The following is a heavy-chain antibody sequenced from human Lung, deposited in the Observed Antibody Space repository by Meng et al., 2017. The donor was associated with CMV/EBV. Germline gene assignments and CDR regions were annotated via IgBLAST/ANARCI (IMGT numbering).Heavy chain of an antibody. CDR1: GGSISSSTYY. V-gene: IGHV4-39*07. J-gene: IGHJ4*02. D-gene: IGHD1-26*01. Sequence: SXTXSLXXTVSGGSISSSTYYWGWVRQPPGKRLEWIGSLYYSGSTYYNPSLKSRVTISVDTSMNQFSLKLSSVTAADTAMYYCARGDSGSYYFDDWGQGTLVTVSS. CDR3: ARGDSGSYYFDD. CDR2: LYYSGST.